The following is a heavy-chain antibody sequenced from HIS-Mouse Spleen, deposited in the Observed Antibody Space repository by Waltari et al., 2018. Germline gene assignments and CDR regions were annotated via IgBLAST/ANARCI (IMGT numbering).Heavy chain of an antibody. D-gene: IGHD1-26*01. J-gene: IGHJ6*02. V-gene: IGHV1-2*02. Sequence: QVQLVQSGAEVKKPGASVKVSCKASGYTFTGYYMHWVRQAPGQGLEWMGWINPNRGGTKNEQRFQGRVTMTRETSISTAYMGLSRLRSDDTAVYYCARVGYSGSYYYGMDVWGQGTTVTVSS. CDR3: ARVGYSGSYYYGMDV. CDR1: GYTFTGYY. CDR2: INPNRGGT.